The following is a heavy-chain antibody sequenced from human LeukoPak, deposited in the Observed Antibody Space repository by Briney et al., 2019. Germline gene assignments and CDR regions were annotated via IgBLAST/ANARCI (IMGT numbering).Heavy chain of an antibody. CDR1: GYTFTSYD. CDR2: MNPNSGNT. Sequence: ASVKVSCKASGYTFTSYDINWVRQATGQGLEWMGWMNPNSGNTGYAQKFQGRVTMTRNTSISTAYMELSSLRSEDTAVYYCASSALYYDILTGPAFDPWGQGTLVTVPS. J-gene: IGHJ5*02. V-gene: IGHV1-8*01. CDR3: ASSALYYDILTGPAFDP. D-gene: IGHD3-9*01.